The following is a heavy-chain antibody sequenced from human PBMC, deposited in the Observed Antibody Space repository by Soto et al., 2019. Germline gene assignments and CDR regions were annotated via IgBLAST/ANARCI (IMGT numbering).Heavy chain of an antibody. D-gene: IGHD2-2*01. J-gene: IGHJ4*02. CDR3: ARDGDCITTSCYVFDQ. CDR2: ISAYEDKT. V-gene: IGHV1-18*01. Sequence: ASVKVSCKASGYTFTSYGISWVRQAPGQGLEWMGWISAYEDKTHYTQSLQGRVTMTTDTSTNTAYMELRGLRSDDTAVYYCARDGDCITTSCYVFDQWGQGTLVTVSS. CDR1: GYTFTSYG.